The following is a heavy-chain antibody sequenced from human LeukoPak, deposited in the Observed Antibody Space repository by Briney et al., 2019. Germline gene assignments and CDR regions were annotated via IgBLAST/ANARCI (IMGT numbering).Heavy chain of an antibody. D-gene: IGHD2-15*01. CDR3: ARFTACSGGSYQNWFDP. V-gene: IGHV1-69*13. CDR2: IIPIFGTA. Sequence: GASVKVSCKASGGTFSSYAISWVRQAPGQGLEWMGGIIPIFGTANYAQKFQGRVTITADESTSTAYMELSSLRSEDTAVYYCARFTACSGGSYQNWFDPWGQGTLVTVSS. CDR1: GGTFSSYA. J-gene: IGHJ5*02.